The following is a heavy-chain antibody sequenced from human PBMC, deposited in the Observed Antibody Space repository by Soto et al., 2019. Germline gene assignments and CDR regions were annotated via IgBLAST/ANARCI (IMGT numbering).Heavy chain of an antibody. CDR2: IYYSGST. Sequence: PSETLSLTCTVSGGSISSSSYYWGWIRQPPGKGLEWIGSIYYSGSTYYNPSLKSRVTISVGTSKNQFSLKLSSVTAADTAVYYCASQEGPGSYYYYGMDVWGQGTTVTVSS. CDR1: GGSISSSSYY. V-gene: IGHV4-39*01. CDR3: ASQEGPGSYYYYGMDV. J-gene: IGHJ6*02. D-gene: IGHD3-10*01.